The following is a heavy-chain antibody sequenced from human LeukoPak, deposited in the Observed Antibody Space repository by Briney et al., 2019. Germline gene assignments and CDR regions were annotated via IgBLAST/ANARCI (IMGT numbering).Heavy chain of an antibody. D-gene: IGHD3-10*01. V-gene: IGHV3-23*01. CDR1: GFTFSSYG. Sequence: GGSLRLSCAASGFTFSSYGMSWVRQAPGKGLEWVSAISGSGGSTYYADSVKGRFTISRDNSKNTLYLQMNSLRAEDTAVYYCAKVYGSGSYSNYFDYWGQGTLVTLYS. J-gene: IGHJ4*02. CDR2: ISGSGGST. CDR3: AKVYGSGSYSNYFDY.